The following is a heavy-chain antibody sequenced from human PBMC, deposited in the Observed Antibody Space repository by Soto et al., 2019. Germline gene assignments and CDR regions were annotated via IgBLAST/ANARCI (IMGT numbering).Heavy chain of an antibody. Sequence: SETLSLTCTVSGGSIRSHYWSWIRQSPGKGLEWVGCVHYTGSTNYNPSLKSRVTISADTSKNQFSLKLSSVTAADTAVYYCEGYCSGTSCYLGDVGTFDMWGQGAVVTVS. V-gene: IGHV4-59*11. CDR3: EGYCSGTSCYLGDVGTFDM. CDR1: GGSIRSHY. J-gene: IGHJ3*02. D-gene: IGHD2-2*01. CDR2: VHYTGST.